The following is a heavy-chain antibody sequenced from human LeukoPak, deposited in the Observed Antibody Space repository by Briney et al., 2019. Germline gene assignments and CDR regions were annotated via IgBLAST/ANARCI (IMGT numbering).Heavy chain of an antibody. J-gene: IGHJ4*02. CDR2: VSGSSGST. Sequence: TGGSLRLSCAASGFTFSSYAMNWVRQAPGKGLEWVSAVSGSSGSTNYADSVKGRFSISRDNSKNTLYLQMNSLRAEDTAVYYCAKARSGITGTLGYWGQGTLVTVSS. CDR3: AKARSGITGTLGY. V-gene: IGHV3-23*01. CDR1: GFTFSSYA. D-gene: IGHD1-20*01.